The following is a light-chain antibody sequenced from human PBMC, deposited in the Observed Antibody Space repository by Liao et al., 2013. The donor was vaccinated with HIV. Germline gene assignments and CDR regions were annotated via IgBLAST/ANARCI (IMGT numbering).Light chain of an antibody. CDR3: QAWDSSTYVV. Sequence: SYELTQPPSVSVSPGQTASITCSGDKLGDKYATWYQHKPGQSPVMVIYQDIQRPSGIPERFSGSNSGNTATLTISGTQAMDEADYYCQAWDSSTYVVFGGGDQADRP. CDR1: KLGDKY. J-gene: IGLJ2*01. V-gene: IGLV3-1*01. CDR2: QDI.